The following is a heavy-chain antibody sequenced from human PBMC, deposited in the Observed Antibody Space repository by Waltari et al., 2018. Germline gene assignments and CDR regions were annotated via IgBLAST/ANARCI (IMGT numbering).Heavy chain of an antibody. Sequence: QVQLVESGGGVVQPGRSLRLSCAASGFTFSSYGMHWVRQAPGKGLEWGAVISYDGSNKYYADSVKGRFTISRDNSKNTLYLQMNSLRAEDTAVYYCAKSGLVGYYFDYWGQGTLVTVSS. V-gene: IGHV3-30*18. D-gene: IGHD2-8*02. CDR1: GFTFSSYG. CDR3: AKSGLVGYYFDY. J-gene: IGHJ4*02. CDR2: ISYDGSNK.